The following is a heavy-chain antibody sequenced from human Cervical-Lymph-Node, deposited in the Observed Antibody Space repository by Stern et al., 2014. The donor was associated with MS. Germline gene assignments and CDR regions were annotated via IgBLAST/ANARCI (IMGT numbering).Heavy chain of an antibody. J-gene: IGHJ5*02. CDR1: GVTFSRYA. Sequence: VQLVESGGGVVQPGGSLRLSCAASGVTFSRYALHWVRQAPGKGLEWVAVISNDGTIEYYADSVKGRFTISRDNSNNTLFLQLNSLRGEDSAVYFCASFFQSSSWSWFDTWGQGSLVTVSS. CDR2: ISNDGTIE. D-gene: IGHD6-13*01. V-gene: IGHV3-30*04. CDR3: ASFFQSSSWSWFDT.